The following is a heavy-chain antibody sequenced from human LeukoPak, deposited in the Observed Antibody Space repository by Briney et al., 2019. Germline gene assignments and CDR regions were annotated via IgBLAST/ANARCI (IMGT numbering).Heavy chain of an antibody. Sequence: GGSLRLSCAASGFTFSSYCMNWVRQAPGKGLEWVSHIAASGTAMFYADSVKGRFTISRDNAKNSLYLQMNSLRDEDTAVYYCASSGSYRFDYWGQGTLVTVSS. CDR1: GFTFSSYC. V-gene: IGHV3-48*02. CDR2: IAASGTAM. D-gene: IGHD1-26*01. J-gene: IGHJ4*02. CDR3: ASSGSYRFDY.